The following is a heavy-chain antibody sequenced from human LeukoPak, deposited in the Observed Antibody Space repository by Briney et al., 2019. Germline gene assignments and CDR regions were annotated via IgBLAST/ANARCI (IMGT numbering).Heavy chain of an antibody. Sequence: GGALRLSRAASGFTFSSYGMSWVRQAPGKGLEWVSSISSSSSYIHYTDSVKGRSTISRDNAKNSLYLQMNSLRVEDTAVYYCAGINDYGDPTGAFDIWGQGTMVTVSS. CDR1: GFTFSSYG. CDR3: AGINDYGDPTGAFDI. V-gene: IGHV3-21*01. D-gene: IGHD4-17*01. CDR2: ISSSSSYI. J-gene: IGHJ3*02.